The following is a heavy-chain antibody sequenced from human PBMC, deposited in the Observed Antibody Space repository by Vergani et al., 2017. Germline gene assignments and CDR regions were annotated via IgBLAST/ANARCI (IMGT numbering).Heavy chain of an antibody. CDR2: IYYSGST. Sequence: QVQLPESGPGLVKPSETLSLTCTVSGGSISSYYWSWIRQPPGKGLEWIGYIYYSGSTNYNPSLKSRVTISVDTSKNQFSLKLGSVTAADTAVYYCARDRGYYDSSGYYLYYFDYWGQGTLVTVSS. J-gene: IGHJ4*02. CDR3: ARDRGYYDSSGYYLYYFDY. D-gene: IGHD3-22*01. CDR1: GGSISSYY. V-gene: IGHV4-59*01.